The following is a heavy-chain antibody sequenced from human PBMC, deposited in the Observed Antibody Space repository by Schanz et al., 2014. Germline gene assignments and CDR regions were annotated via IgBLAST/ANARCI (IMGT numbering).Heavy chain of an antibody. CDR1: GFTFSSHW. J-gene: IGHJ3*02. CDR3: AKGRFGELRAFDI. V-gene: IGHV3-74*02. D-gene: IGHD3-10*01. Sequence: EVYLVESGGGLVQPGGSLRLSCAASGFTFSSHWMHWVRQDPGKGLVWVARINSVGSNTDYADSVTGRFTISRDNAKNTLYLQMNTLRAEDTAVYYCAKGRFGELRAFDIWGQGTMVTVSS. CDR2: INSVGSNT.